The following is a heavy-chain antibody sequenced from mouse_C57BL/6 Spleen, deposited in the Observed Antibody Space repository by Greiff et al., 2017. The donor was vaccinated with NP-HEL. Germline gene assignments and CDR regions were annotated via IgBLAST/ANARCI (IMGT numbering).Heavy chain of an antibody. J-gene: IGHJ4*01. CDR1: GYSFTDYN. D-gene: IGHD1-1*01. CDR2: INPNYGTT. Sequence: VQLKESGPELVKPGASVKISCKASGYSFTDYNMNWVKQSNGKSLEWIGVINPNYGTTSYNQKFKGKATLTVDQSSSTAYMQLNSLTSEDSAVYYCAIYYYGSSYVGAMDYWGQGTSVTVSS. V-gene: IGHV1-39*01. CDR3: AIYYYGSSYVGAMDY.